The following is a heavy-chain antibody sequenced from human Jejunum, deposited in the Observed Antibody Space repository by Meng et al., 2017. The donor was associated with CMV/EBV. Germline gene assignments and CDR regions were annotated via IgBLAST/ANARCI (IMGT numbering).Heavy chain of an antibody. CDR2: ISPTEAS. CDR3: ARGHCTRTSCYTGAFDH. CDR1: SSLW. V-gene: IGHV4-4*02. J-gene: IGHJ4*02. Sequence: SSLWWGWVRQPPGKGLEWIGEISPTEASNYHPSLKSRVSMSVDRSKNQFSLKVRSVTAADTAVYYCARGHCTRTSCYTGAFDHWGQGIRVTVSS. D-gene: IGHD2-2*02.